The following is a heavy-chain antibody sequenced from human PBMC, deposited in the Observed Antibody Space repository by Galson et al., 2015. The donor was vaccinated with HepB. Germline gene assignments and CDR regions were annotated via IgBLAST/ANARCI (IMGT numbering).Heavy chain of an antibody. CDR1: GYTFTGQY. D-gene: IGHD3-3*01. V-gene: IGHV1-2*02. CDR2: INPNSGGT. J-gene: IGHJ4*02. CDR3: ARSKGDYDYWSGFYMGDYYFDY. Sequence: SVKVSCKASGYTFTGQYLHWVRQAPGQGLEWMGSINPNSGGTNYAEKFQGRVTMTRDTSITTAYMELSRLRSDDTAIYYCARSKGDYDYWSGFYMGDYYFDYWGQGTLVTVSS.